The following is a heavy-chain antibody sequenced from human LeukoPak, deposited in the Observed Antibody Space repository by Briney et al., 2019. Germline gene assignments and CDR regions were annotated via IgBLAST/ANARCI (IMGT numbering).Heavy chain of an antibody. V-gene: IGHV1-18*01. J-gene: IGHJ5*02. Sequence: ASVKVSCKASVYTFTSYGISWVRQAPGQGLEWMGWISAYNGNTNYAQKLQGRVTMTTDTSTSTAYMELRSLRSDDTAVYYCARVEAAAGTGWFDPWGQGNLVTVSS. CDR3: ARVEAAAGTGWFDP. CDR1: VYTFTSYG. CDR2: ISAYNGNT. D-gene: IGHD6-13*01.